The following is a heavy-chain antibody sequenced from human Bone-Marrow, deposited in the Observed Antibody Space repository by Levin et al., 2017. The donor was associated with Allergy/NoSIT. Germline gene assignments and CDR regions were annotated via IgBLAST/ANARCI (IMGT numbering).Heavy chain of an antibody. CDR3: ARGGVPGAIRDAFYI. D-gene: IGHD3-10*01. V-gene: IGHV1-69*15. CDR2: ILPVFDRT. CDR1: GGTFSSFS. Sequence: PGGSLRLSCKASGGTFSSFSINWVRQAPGQGPEWMATILPVFDRTNYAQRFQDRVTISADDSTNTAYLELRSLGSEDTAVYYCARGGVPGAIRDAFYIWGQGTMVTVSS. J-gene: IGHJ3*02.